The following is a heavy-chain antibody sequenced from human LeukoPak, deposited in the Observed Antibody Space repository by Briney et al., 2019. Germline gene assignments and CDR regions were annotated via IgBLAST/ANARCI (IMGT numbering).Heavy chain of an antibody. CDR3: ARGPYCSSTSCYSPTENWFDP. CDR2: INPNSGGT. Sequence: ASVKVSCKASGYTFTGYYMHWVRQAPGQGLEWMGWINPNSGGTNYAQKFQGRVTMTRDTSISTAYMELSRLRSDDTAVYYCARGPYCSSTSCYSPTENWFDPWGQGTLVTVSS. V-gene: IGHV1-2*02. CDR1: GYTFTGYY. J-gene: IGHJ5*02. D-gene: IGHD2-2*01.